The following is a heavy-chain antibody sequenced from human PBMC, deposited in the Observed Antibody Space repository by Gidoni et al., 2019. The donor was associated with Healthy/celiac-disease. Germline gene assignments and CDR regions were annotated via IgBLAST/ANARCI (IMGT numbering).Heavy chain of an antibody. CDR2: IYYSGST. V-gene: IGHV4-39*01. Sequence: QLQLPESGPGLVKPSETLSLTCTVSGGSISSSSYYWGWFRQPPGKGLEWIGSIYYSGSTYYNPSLKSRVTISVDTSKNQFSLKLSSVTAADTAVYYCASAVDTAMVHYSLEQGWGQGTLVTVSS. J-gene: IGHJ4*02. D-gene: IGHD5-18*01. CDR1: GGSISSSSYY. CDR3: ASAVDTAMVHYSLEQG.